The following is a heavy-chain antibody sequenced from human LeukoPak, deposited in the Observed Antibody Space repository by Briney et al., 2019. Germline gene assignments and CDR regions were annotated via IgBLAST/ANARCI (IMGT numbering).Heavy chain of an antibody. CDR2: IYSGGST. V-gene: IGHV3-53*01. D-gene: IGHD3-3*01. CDR3: ARGRRVLRFLEWSNIGAAFDI. Sequence: GGSLRLSCAASGFTVSSNYMSWVRQAPGKGLEWVSVIYSGGSTYYADSVKGRFTISRDNSKNTLYLQMNSLRAEDTAVYYCARGRRVLRFLEWSNIGAAFDIWGQGTMVTVSS. CDR1: GFTVSSNY. J-gene: IGHJ3*02.